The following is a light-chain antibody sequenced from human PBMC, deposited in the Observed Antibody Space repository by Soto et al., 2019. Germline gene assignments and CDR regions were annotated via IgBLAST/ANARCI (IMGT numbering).Light chain of an antibody. CDR3: AAGDDSLNGYV. CDR1: SSNIGSNT. Sequence: QSVLTQPPSASGTPGQRVTISCSGSSSNIGSNTVNWYQQLPGTAPKLLIYSNNQRPSGVPDRFSGSKSGTSASLAISGLQSEDESDYYCAAGDDSLNGYVFGTGTNVTVL. CDR2: SNN. J-gene: IGLJ1*01. V-gene: IGLV1-44*01.